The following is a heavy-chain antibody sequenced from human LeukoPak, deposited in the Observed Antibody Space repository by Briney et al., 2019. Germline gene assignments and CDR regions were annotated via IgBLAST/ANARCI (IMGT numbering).Heavy chain of an antibody. D-gene: IGHD2-2*01. J-gene: IGHJ4*02. Sequence: SETLSLTCTVSGGSISNSIFYWGWIRQPPGTGLEWIGSIYYSGSTYYNPSLKSRVTISVDTSKNQFSLKLSSVTAADTAVYYCARHGPAAHQTHTFDYWGQGTLVTVSS. CDR1: GGSISNSIFY. V-gene: IGHV4-39*01. CDR2: IYYSGST. CDR3: ARHGPAAHQTHTFDY.